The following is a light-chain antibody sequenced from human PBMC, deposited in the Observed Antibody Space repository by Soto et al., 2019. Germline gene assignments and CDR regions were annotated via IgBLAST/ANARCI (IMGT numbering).Light chain of an antibody. Sequence: QSVLTQPPSASATPGQRVTISCSGSSSNIGDNRVYWYQQLPGAAPKLLIHTDNQRPSGVPDRFSRSKSGTSASLAISGLRSEDEADYFCAAWDDSLKAQVFGAGTKLTVL. CDR1: SSNIGDNR. CDR3: AAWDDSLKAQV. CDR2: TDN. J-gene: IGLJ1*01. V-gene: IGLV1-47*01.